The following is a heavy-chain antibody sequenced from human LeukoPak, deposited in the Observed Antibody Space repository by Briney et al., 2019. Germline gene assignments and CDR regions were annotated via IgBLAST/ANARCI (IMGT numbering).Heavy chain of an antibody. CDR1: GASISSYY. CDR2: IYYSGST. D-gene: IGHD6-6*01. V-gene: IGHV4-59*01. CDR3: ARDIASSSYYYYGMDV. J-gene: IGHJ6*02. Sequence: PSETLSLTCTVSGASISSYYWSWIRQPPGKGLEWIGYIYYSGSTNYNPPLKSRVTISVDTSKNQFSLKLSSVTAADTAVYYCARDIASSSYYYYGMDVWGQGTTVTVSS.